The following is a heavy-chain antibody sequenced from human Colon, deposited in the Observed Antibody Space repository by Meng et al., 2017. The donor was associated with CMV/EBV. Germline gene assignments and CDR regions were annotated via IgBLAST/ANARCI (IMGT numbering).Heavy chain of an antibody. Sequence: QVQLVQSGVEVKKPGTSVNLSCKASGYTFTGYWMHWVRQAPGQGLEWMGRIKPSTGDTNYARNFQGRVTVTRDTSISTVYMEVNSLTSDDTAVYYCTREGFDYWGQGALVTVSS. CDR2: IKPSTGDT. V-gene: IGHV1-2*06. J-gene: IGHJ4*02. CDR1: GYTFTGYW. CDR3: TREGFDY.